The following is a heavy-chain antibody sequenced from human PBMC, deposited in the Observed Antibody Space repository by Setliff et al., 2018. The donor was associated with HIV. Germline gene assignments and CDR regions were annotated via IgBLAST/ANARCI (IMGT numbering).Heavy chain of an antibody. V-gene: IGHV1-3*01. CDR2: INVGKGDT. D-gene: IGHD6-13*01. Sequence: ASVKVSCKASGYTFTTYSIHWVRQAPGQSLEWMGWINVGKGDTKYSQEFQGRVTMTTDTTSSTSYMELRSLTSADTAMYYCARIRAAALLNAFDIWGQGTMVTVSS. CDR3: ARIRAAALLNAFDI. CDR1: GYTFTTYS. J-gene: IGHJ3*02.